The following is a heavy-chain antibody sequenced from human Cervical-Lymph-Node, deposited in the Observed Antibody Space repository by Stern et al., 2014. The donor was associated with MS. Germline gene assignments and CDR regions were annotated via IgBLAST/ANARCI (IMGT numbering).Heavy chain of an antibody. Sequence: QDQLVESGGGVVQPGRSLRLSCAASGFPFSSYGMHWVRQAPGKGLEWVAVIWYDGANKYYADSVKGRITISRDNSKNTLYLQMNSLRAEDTAVYYCTRDAYFYYGSGSNYNPPFDYWGLGTLVTVSS. CDR1: GFPFSSYG. CDR2: IWYDGANK. J-gene: IGHJ4*02. V-gene: IGHV3-33*01. D-gene: IGHD3-10*01. CDR3: TRDAYFYYGSGSNYNPPFDY.